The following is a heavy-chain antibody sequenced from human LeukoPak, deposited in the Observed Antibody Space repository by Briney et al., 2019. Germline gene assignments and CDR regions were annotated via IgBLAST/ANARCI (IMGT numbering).Heavy chain of an antibody. Sequence: SETLSLTCTVSGCSTTNYYWSWIRQPPGKGLEWIGYIYYSGNTNCNPSLKSRVTISVDTSNNQFSLNLSSVTAADTAVYYCARGPTRYYFDYWAREPWSPSPQ. CDR3: ARGPTRYYFDY. CDR2: IYYSGNT. J-gene: IGHJ4*02. CDR1: GCSTTNYY. V-gene: IGHV4-59*01.